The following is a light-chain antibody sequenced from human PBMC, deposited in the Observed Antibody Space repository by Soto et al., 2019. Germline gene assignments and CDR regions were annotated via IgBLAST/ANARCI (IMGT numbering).Light chain of an antibody. CDR2: DVS. J-gene: IGLJ1*01. Sequence: QSVLTQPASVSGSPGQSITISCTGTSSDVGGYNYVSWYQQHPGKAPKLMIYDVSNRPSGVSNRFSGSKSGNTASLTISGLQAEDEADYYCSSYTSSSTLEYVFGTGT. CDR1: SSDVGGYNY. CDR3: SSYTSSSTLEYV. V-gene: IGLV2-14*01.